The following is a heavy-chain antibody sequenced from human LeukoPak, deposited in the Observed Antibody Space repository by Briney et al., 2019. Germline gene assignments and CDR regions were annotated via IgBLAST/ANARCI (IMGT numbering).Heavy chain of an antibody. CDR3: AKDRSGSGSYYRGYYYGMDV. Sequence: GGSLRLSCAASGFTFDDYTMHWVRQAPGKGLEWVSLISWDGGSTYYADSVKGRFTISRDNSKNSLYLQMNSLRTEDTALYCCAKDRSGSGSYYRGYYYGMDVWGQGTTVTVSS. CDR1: GFTFDDYT. D-gene: IGHD3-10*01. J-gene: IGHJ6*02. V-gene: IGHV3-43*01. CDR2: ISWDGGST.